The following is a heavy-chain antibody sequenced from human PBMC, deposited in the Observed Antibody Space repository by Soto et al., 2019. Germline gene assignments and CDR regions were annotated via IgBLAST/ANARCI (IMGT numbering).Heavy chain of an antibody. CDR2: INADYGNT. CDR3: ARCITGGYLHGKDG. V-gene: IGHV1-18*01. J-gene: IGHJ6*02. D-gene: IGHD1-26*01. Sequence: QAQLVQSGAEVRKPGASVKVSCKASGYTFYSHSISWVRQAPGQGLEWMGRINADYGNTQYAQKFRGRVTMTTDTTKAQVYLEVTNLRSDGTGVNFCARCITGGYLHGKDGLGPGTTVTVSS. CDR1: GYTFYSHS.